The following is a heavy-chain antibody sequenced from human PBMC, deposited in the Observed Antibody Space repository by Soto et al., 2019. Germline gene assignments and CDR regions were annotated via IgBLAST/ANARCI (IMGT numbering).Heavy chain of an antibody. CDR1: GFTFEDYY. V-gene: IGHV3-9*01. CDR2: ISWNISAI. D-gene: IGHD2-2*01. J-gene: IGHJ4*02. CDR3: AKGFSRYFDS. Sequence: QLVESGGGVVQPGGSLRLSCAASGFTFEDYYMHWVRQVPGKGLEWVSGISWNISAIGYADAVKGRFTISRNNAKNSLYLQMDSLRAEDTALYYCAKGFSRYFDSWGQGVLVTVSA.